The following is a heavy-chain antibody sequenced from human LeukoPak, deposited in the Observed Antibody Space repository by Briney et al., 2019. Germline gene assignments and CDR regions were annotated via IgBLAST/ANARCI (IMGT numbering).Heavy chain of an antibody. CDR1: GGSFSCYY. D-gene: IGHD6-13*01. CDR2: INHSGST. J-gene: IGHJ4*02. CDR3: ARGGRLAAAGADY. Sequence: SETLSLTCAVYGGSFSCYYWSWIRQPPEKGLEWIGEINHSGSTNYDPSLKSRVTISVDTSKNQFSLKLTSVTAADTAVYYCARGGRLAAAGADYWGQGTLVTVSS. V-gene: IGHV4-34*01.